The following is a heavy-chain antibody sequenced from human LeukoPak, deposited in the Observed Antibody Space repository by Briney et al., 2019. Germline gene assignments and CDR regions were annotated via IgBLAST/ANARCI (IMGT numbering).Heavy chain of an antibody. Sequence: GGSLRLSCLASGFTFSSYEMNWVRQAPGKGLEWVSYISISGNTICYADSVKGRFTISRDNAKNSLYLQMNSLRAEDTALYYCARDGTGGVADAFDIWGQGTMVTVSS. V-gene: IGHV3-48*03. CDR2: ISISGNTI. CDR1: GFTFSSYE. CDR3: ARDGTGGVADAFDI. D-gene: IGHD1-26*01. J-gene: IGHJ3*02.